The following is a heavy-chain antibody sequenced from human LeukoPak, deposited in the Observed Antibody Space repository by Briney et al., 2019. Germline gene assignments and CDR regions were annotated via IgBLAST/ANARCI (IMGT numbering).Heavy chain of an antibody. V-gene: IGHV3-66*01. CDR1: GFTVSSNY. Sequence: GGSLRLSCAASGFTVSSNYMSWVRQAPGKGPEWVSVIYSGGSTYYADSVKGRFTISRGNSKNTLYLQMNSLRAEDTAVYYCAREWGRSSGYDYWGQGTLVTVSS. CDR2: IYSGGST. CDR3: AREWGRSSGYDY. D-gene: IGHD3-22*01. J-gene: IGHJ4*02.